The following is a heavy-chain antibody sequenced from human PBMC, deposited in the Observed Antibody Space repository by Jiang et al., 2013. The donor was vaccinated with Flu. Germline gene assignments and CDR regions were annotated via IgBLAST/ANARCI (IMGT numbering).Heavy chain of an antibody. J-gene: IGHJ4*02. CDR1: GYTFTDYW. CDR3: VRHVRRLCSGSTCYREFFDK. CDR2: IYPSDSDA. Sequence: GAEVKKPGESLKISCQASGYTFTDYWIGWVRQMPGKGLEWMGMIYPSDSDARYSPSLRGRVTVSVDKSSSTAYLQWSSLKASDTGMYYCVRHVRRLCSGSTCYREFFDKWGQGTPLTVSS. D-gene: IGHD2-15*01. V-gene: IGHV5-51*01.